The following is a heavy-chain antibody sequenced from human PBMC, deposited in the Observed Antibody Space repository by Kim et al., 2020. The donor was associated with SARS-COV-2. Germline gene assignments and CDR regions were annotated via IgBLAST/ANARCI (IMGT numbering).Heavy chain of an antibody. V-gene: IGHV4-39*01. Sequence: SETLSLTCTVSGGSISSSSYYWGWIRQPPGKGLEWIGSIYYSGSTYYNPSLKSRVTISVDTSKNQFSLKLSSVTAADTAVYYCARLEDSSGYYSAYWYFDLWGRGTLVTVSS. J-gene: IGHJ2*01. D-gene: IGHD3-22*01. CDR2: IYYSGST. CDR1: GGSISSSSYY. CDR3: ARLEDSSGYYSAYWYFDL.